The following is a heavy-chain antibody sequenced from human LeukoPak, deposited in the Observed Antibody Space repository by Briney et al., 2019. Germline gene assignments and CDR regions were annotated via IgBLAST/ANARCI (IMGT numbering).Heavy chain of an antibody. CDR1: GFTFSSYG. D-gene: IGHD6-19*01. Sequence: QSGGSLRLSCAASGFTFSSYGMHWVRQAPGKGLEWVAVISYDGSDKYYADSVKGRFTISRDNSKNTLYLEMNSLRVEDTAVYYCARDMAYRSDFDAFDMWGQGTLVTVSS. CDR2: ISYDGSDK. V-gene: IGHV3-30*03. J-gene: IGHJ3*02. CDR3: ARDMAYRSDFDAFDM.